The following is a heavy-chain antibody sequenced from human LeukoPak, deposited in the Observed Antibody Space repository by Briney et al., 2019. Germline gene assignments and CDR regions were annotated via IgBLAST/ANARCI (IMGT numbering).Heavy chain of an antibody. CDR2: ISSSSSTI. CDR1: GFTFSSYS. V-gene: IGHV3-48*01. Sequence: GGSLRLSCGASGFTFSSYSMNWVRQAPGKGLEWISYISSSSSTIYYADSVKGLFTISRDNAKNSLYLQMNSLRAEDTAVYYCARDSRYDEGYWGQGTLVTVSS. J-gene: IGHJ4*02. CDR3: ARDSRYDEGY. D-gene: IGHD5-12*01.